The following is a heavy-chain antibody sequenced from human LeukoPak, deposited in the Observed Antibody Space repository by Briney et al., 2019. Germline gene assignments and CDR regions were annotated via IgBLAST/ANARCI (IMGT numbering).Heavy chain of an antibody. CDR3: ARVAATPVGIDY. Sequence: SETLSLTCAVSGGSISSGGYPGSWIRQPPGKGLEWIGYIYHSGSTYYNPSLKSRVTISVDRSKNQFSLKLSSVTAADTAVYYCARVAATPVGIDYWGQGTLVTVSS. CDR1: GGSISSGGYP. J-gene: IGHJ4*02. CDR2: IYHSGST. V-gene: IGHV4-30-2*01. D-gene: IGHD2-15*01.